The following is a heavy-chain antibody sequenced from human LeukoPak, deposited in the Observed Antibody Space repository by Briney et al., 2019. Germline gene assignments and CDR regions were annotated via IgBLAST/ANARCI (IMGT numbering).Heavy chain of an antibody. V-gene: IGHV4-4*07. CDR1: GGSISRCY. D-gene: IGHD6-6*01. CDR3: ARDASSSGANWFDP. J-gene: IGHJ5*02. CDR2: IYTSGST. Sequence: SETLSLTCTVCGGSISRCYWSWIRQPAGKGLEWLGRIYTSGSTNYNPSLKSRVTMSVDTSNNQFSLKLSSVTAADTAVYYCARDASSSGANWFDPWGQGTLVTVSS.